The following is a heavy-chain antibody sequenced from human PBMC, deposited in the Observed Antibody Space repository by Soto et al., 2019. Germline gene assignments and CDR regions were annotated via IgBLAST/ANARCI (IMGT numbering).Heavy chain of an antibody. Sequence: QLQLQESGSGLVKPSQTLSLTCAVSGDSIISGGYSWSWIRQPPGKGLEWIGFIYHSGRTYYNPLLRSRVTISVDTSKNQFSLKLSSVTAADTAIYYCARGDTVITPFDYWGHGTLVTGSS. CDR3: ARGDTVITPFDY. CDR1: GDSIISGGYS. D-gene: IGHD5-18*01. J-gene: IGHJ4*01. CDR2: IYHSGRT. V-gene: IGHV4-30-2*01.